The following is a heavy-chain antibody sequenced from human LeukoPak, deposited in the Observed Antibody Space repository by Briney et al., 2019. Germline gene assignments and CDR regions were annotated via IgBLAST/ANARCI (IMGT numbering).Heavy chain of an antibody. Sequence: GGSLRLSCAASGFTFSNAWMSWVRQAPGKGLEWVGRIKSQTDGGTTDYAAPVKGGFTISRDDSKNTLYLQMNSLKTEDTAVYYCTTDRKYYYDSSVYYSRFDYWGQGTLVTVSS. J-gene: IGHJ4*02. V-gene: IGHV3-15*01. CDR3: TTDRKYYYDSSVYYSRFDY. CDR1: GFTFSNAW. CDR2: IKSQTDGGTT. D-gene: IGHD3-22*01.